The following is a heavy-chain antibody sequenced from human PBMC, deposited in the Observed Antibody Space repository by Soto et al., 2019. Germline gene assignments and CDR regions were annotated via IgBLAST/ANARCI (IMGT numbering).Heavy chain of an antibody. Sequence: PSETLSLTCTVSGDSITSNSYFWAWIRQPPGKGLEWIGSIYYSGSTNYNPSLKSRVTISVDTSKNQFSLKLSSVTAADTAKYFCAREGNLGRWLQPLDFWGQGTLVTVSS. CDR2: IYYSGST. D-gene: IGHD5-12*01. V-gene: IGHV4-39*07. CDR3: AREGNLGRWLQPLDF. J-gene: IGHJ4*02. CDR1: GDSITSNSYF.